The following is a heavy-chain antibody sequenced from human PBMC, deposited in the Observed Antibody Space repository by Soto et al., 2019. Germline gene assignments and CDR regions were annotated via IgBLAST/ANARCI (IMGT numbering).Heavy chain of an antibody. D-gene: IGHD6-6*01. CDR1: GFMFGTYW. CDR2: IDSRGRTL. V-gene: IGHV3-11*01. CDR3: ARQVARNYIDS. Sequence: GGSLRLSCAATGFMFGTYWMGWVRQAPGKGLEWLAFIDSRGRTLSYADSVRGRFTISRDNAENSVYLQMDSLKADATAVYYCARQVARNYIDSWGQGKSVTVSS. J-gene: IGHJ4*02.